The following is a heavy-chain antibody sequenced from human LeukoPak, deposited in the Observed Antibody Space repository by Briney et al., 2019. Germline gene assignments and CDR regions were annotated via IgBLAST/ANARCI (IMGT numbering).Heavy chain of an antibody. CDR3: ARGEPAAATKGFDY. D-gene: IGHD2-2*01. J-gene: IGHJ4*02. Sequence: SETLSLTCAVYGASFSGYYWTWIRQPPGKGLEWIGEINHSGSTNYNPSLKSRVTISVDTSKNHFSLKLTSVTAADTAAYYCARGEPAAATKGFDYWGQGTLVTVSS. CDR1: GASFSGYY. CDR2: INHSGST. V-gene: IGHV4-34*01.